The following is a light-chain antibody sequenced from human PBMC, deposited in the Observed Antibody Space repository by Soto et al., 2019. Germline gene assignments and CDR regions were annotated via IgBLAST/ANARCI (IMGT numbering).Light chain of an antibody. V-gene: IGKV2-30*01. Sequence: DVVMTQSPLSLPVTLGQPASISCRSSQSLVNSDGNTYLSWFHQRPGQSPRRLIYKVSNRDSGVPDRFSGSYSGTDFTLKVSRVEAEDVGVYHCMQTTHWPYTFGQGTKVDIK. CDR2: KVS. CDR1: QSLVNSDGNTY. J-gene: IGKJ2*01. CDR3: MQTTHWPYT.